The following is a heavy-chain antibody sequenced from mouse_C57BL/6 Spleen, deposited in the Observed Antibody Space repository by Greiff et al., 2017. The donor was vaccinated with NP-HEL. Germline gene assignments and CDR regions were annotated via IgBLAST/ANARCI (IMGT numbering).Heavy chain of an antibody. V-gene: IGHV1-64*01. J-gene: IGHJ2*01. D-gene: IGHD1-1*01. Sequence: QVQLQQSGAELVKPGASVKLSCKASGYTFTSYWMHWVKQRPGQGLEWIGMIHPNSGSTNYNEKFKSKATLTVDKSSSTAYMQLSSLTSEDSAVYYCARYDYYGSSNPFDYWGQGTTLTVSS. CDR3: ARYDYYGSSNPFDY. CDR1: GYTFTSYW. CDR2: IHPNSGST.